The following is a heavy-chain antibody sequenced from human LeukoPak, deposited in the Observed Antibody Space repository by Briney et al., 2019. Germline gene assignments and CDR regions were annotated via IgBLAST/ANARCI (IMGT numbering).Heavy chain of an antibody. J-gene: IGHJ5*02. CDR3: ASMYYYDSSGAGWFDP. Sequence: ASVMVSCKASGGTFSSYAISWVRQAPGQGLEWMGGIIPIFGTANYAQKFQGRVTITADESTSTAYMELSSLRSEDTAVYYCASMYYYDSSGAGWFDPWGQGTLVTVSS. CDR1: GGTFSSYA. V-gene: IGHV1-69*13. CDR2: IIPIFGTA. D-gene: IGHD3-22*01.